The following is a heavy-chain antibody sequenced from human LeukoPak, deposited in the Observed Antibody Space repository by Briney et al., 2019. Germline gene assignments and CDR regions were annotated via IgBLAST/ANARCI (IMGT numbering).Heavy chain of an antibody. D-gene: IGHD3-10*01. V-gene: IGHV1-69*01. CDR3: ARDWRGRDGSGSYYNLRNAFDI. CDR2: IIPIFGTA. J-gene: IGHJ3*02. CDR1: GGTFSSYA. Sequence: ASVKVSCKASGGTFSSYAISWVRQAPGQGLEWMGGIIPIFGTANYAQKFQGRVTITADESTSTAYMELSSLRSEDTAVYYCARDWRGRDGSGSYYNLRNAFDIWGQGTMVTVSS.